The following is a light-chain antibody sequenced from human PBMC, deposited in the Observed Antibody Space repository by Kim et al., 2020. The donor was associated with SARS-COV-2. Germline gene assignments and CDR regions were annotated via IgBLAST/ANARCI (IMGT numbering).Light chain of an antibody. CDR1: QSISSPY. Sequence: EIVLTQSPGTLSLSPGGRATLSCRASQSISSPYLAWYQQKPGQAPRRLIYGTSNKATGIPDRFSGSGSGTDFTLTISRLEPEDFAVYYCQQYGSSQPYTFGQGTKLEI. J-gene: IGKJ2*01. V-gene: IGKV3-20*01. CDR2: GTS. CDR3: QQYGSSQPYT.